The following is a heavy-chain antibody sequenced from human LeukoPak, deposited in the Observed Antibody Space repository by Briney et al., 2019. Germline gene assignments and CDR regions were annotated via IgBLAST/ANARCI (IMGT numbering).Heavy chain of an antibody. D-gene: IGHD5-24*01. V-gene: IGHV1-24*01. Sequence: ASVKVSCKVSGYTLTELSMHWVRQAPGKGLEWMGGFDPEDGETIYAQKFQGRVTITADKSTSTAYMELSSLRSEDTAVYYCARGPAGPALEMATLFFDYWGQGTLVTVSS. CDR2: FDPEDGET. J-gene: IGHJ4*02. CDR1: GYTLTELS. CDR3: ARGPAGPALEMATLFFDY.